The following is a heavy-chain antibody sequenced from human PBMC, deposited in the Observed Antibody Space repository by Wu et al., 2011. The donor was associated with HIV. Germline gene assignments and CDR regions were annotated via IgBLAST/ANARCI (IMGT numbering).Heavy chain of an antibody. CDR2: FPPEYGES. J-gene: IGHJ6*02. V-gene: IGHV1-24*01. Sequence: QVQLEQSGAEMKKPGASMKVSCKVSGHTLIELSMHWVRQTPGKGLEWMGGFPPEYGESIYAQKFQGRVTMTEDTSTDTAYMELSSLRPEDTAVYYCARGNRSTWYVPGQGGYYFGMDVWGPGTTVTVSS. CDR3: ARGNRSTWYVPGQGGYYFGMDV. CDR1: GHTLIELS. D-gene: IGHD6-13*01.